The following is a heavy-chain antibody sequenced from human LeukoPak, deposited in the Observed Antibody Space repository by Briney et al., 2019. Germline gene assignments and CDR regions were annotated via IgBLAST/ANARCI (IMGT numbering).Heavy chain of an antibody. Sequence: PLRSLRPSCAASGVTSTIYAMSWVRQAPGKGLEWVSAIGGRGGTTYYADSVKGRFTISRDNSKNTLYLQMNSLRAEDTAVYYCTKGPDFDWLLYWFDPWGQGTLVTVSS. CDR2: IGGRGGTT. D-gene: IGHD3-9*01. V-gene: IGHV3-23*01. CDR1: GVTSTIYA. CDR3: TKGPDFDWLLYWFDP. J-gene: IGHJ5*02.